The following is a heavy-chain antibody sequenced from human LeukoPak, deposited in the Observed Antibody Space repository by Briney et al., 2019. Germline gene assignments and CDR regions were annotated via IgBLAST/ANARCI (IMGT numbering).Heavy chain of an antibody. CDR1: GYSFTTYW. D-gene: IGHD2-15*01. CDR3: ARARYCSGGTCYPDY. Sequence: GESLKISCKGSGYSFTTYWIGWVRQMPGRGLEWIGIIYPGDSDTRYSPSFQGQVTISADKSISTAYLQWSSLKASDTAMYYCARARYCSGGTCYPDYWGQGTLVTVSS. CDR2: IYPGDSDT. V-gene: IGHV5-51*01. J-gene: IGHJ4*02.